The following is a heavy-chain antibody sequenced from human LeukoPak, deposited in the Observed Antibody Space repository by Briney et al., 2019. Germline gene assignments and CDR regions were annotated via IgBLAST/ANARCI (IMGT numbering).Heavy chain of an antibody. V-gene: IGHV4-59*08. Sequence: SETLSLTCAVYGGSFSGYYWSWIRQPPGKGLEWIGYVHYSGDTNNNPALKSRVTTLVDTTKNQFSLKLSSVIDADTAVYYCARYRREEGAYFFDYWGQGALVTVSS. CDR3: ARYRREEGAYFFDY. CDR2: VHYSGDT. CDR1: GGSFSGYY. J-gene: IGHJ4*02. D-gene: IGHD1-26*01.